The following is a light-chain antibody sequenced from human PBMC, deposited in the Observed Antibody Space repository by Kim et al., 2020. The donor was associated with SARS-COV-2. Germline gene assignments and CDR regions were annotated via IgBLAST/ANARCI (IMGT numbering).Light chain of an antibody. CDR3: KQYGSPH. Sequence: EIVLTQSPGTLSLSPGERATLSCRASQSVSSSYLAWYQQKPGQAPRLLIYGASSRATGIPDRFSGSGSGTDFTLTISRLEPEDFAVYYCKQYGSPHFGGGTKVDIK. CDR2: GAS. V-gene: IGKV3-20*01. CDR1: QSVSSSY. J-gene: IGKJ4*01.